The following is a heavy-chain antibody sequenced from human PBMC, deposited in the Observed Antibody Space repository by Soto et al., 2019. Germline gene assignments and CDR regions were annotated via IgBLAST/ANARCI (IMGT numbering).Heavy chain of an antibody. V-gene: IGHV3-74*01. D-gene: IGHD6-13*01. J-gene: IGHJ4*02. CDR1: QFSFSSYW. CDR2: INHDGSKT. Sequence: VGSLRLSCAASQFSFSSYWMHWVRQVPGKGPAWVSRINHDGSKTEYADSVKGRFTISRDNTNNTLYLQMNSLRVEDTAMYYCVREPWGFSGTWYDYWGQGTLVTVSS. CDR3: VREPWGFSGTWYDY.